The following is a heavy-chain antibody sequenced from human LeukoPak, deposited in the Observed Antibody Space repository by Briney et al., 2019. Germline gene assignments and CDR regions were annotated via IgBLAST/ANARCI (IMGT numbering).Heavy chain of an antibody. CDR1: GYTFTSYG. Sequence: ASVKDSCKASGYTFTSYGISWVRQAPGQGLEWMGWISAYNGNTNYAQKLQGRVTMTTDTSTSTAYMELRSLRSDDTAVYYCARGGRYDYVWGSYRQYYFDYWGQGTLVTVSS. V-gene: IGHV1-18*01. D-gene: IGHD3-16*02. CDR2: ISAYNGNT. J-gene: IGHJ4*02. CDR3: ARGGRYDYVWGSYRQYYFDY.